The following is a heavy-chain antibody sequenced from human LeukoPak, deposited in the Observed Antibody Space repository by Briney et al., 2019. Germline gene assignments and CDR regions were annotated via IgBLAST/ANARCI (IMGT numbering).Heavy chain of an antibody. CDR3: ARKNDFEI. CDR2: IYYSGRT. J-gene: IGHJ3*02. Sequence: SETLSLTCSVSGGSISGDHWNWIRQTPGKGLEWIGCIYYSGRTYYNPSLKSRVTISVDMSKSQFSLRLTSMTAADTAVYYCARKNDFEIWGQGTLVTVSS. D-gene: IGHD2/OR15-2a*01. CDR1: GGSISGDH. V-gene: IGHV4-59*01.